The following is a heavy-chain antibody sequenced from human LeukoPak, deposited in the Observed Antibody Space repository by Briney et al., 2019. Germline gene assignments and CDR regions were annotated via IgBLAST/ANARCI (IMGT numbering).Heavy chain of an antibody. CDR2: INHSGST. D-gene: IGHD2-2*01. CDR3: ASPQLVVVPAASPSAPMDV. V-gene: IGHV4-34*01. J-gene: IGHJ6*03. CDR1: GGSFSGYY. Sequence: SETLSLTCAVYGGSFSGYYWSWIRQPPGKGLEWIGEINHSGSTNYNPSLKSRVTISVDTSKNQFSLKLSSVTAADTAVYYCASPQLVVVPAASPSAPMDVWGKGTTVTVSS.